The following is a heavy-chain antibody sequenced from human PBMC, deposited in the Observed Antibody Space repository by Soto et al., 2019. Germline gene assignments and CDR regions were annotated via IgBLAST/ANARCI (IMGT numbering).Heavy chain of an antibody. CDR2: IDPSDSYT. CDR1: GYSFTSYW. CDR3: ARQSSSPYYYYGMDV. J-gene: IGHJ6*02. V-gene: IGHV5-10-1*01. Sequence: GESVKSSCXGSGYSFTSYWISWVRQMPGKGLEWMGRIDPSDSYTNYSPSFQGHVTISADKSISTAYLQWSSLKASDTAMYYCARQSSSPYYYYGMDVWGQGTTVTVSS. D-gene: IGHD6-6*01.